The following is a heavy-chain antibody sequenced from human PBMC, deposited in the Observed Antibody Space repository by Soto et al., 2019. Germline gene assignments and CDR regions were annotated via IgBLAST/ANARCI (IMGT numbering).Heavy chain of an antibody. V-gene: IGHV4-61*01. D-gene: IGHD2-15*01. CDR2: IYYSGST. CDR1: GGSVSSGSYY. Sequence: SETLSLTCTVSGGSVSSGSYYWSWIRQPPGKGLEWIGYIYYSGSTNYNPSLKSRVTISVDTSKNQFSLKLSSVTAADTAVYYCAREVVVAATPYYFDYWGQGTLVTVSS. J-gene: IGHJ4*02. CDR3: AREVVVAATPYYFDY.